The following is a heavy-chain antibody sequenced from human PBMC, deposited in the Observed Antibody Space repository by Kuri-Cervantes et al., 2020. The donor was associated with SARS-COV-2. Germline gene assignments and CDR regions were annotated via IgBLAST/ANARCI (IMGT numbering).Heavy chain of an antibody. J-gene: IGHJ3*02. CDR1: GFTLSSYS. Sequence: ETLSLTCAASGFTLSSYSMNWVRQAPGKGLEWVSYISSSSSTIYYADSVKGRFTISRDNAKNSLYLQMNSLRAEDTAVYYCAKPQRITIFGVVIMVDAFDIWGQGTMVTVSS. V-gene: IGHV3-48*01. CDR3: AKPQRITIFGVVIMVDAFDI. D-gene: IGHD3-3*01. CDR2: ISSSSSTI.